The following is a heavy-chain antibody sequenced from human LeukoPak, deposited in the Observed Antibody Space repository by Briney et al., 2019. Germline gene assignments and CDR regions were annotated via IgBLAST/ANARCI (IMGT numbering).Heavy chain of an antibody. Sequence: GGSLRLSCAASGFTFSSYEMNWVRQAPGKGLEWVSYISSSGSTIYYADSVKGRFTISRDNAKNSLYLQMNRLRAEDTAVYYCAELGITMIGGVWGKGTTVTISS. J-gene: IGHJ6*04. D-gene: IGHD3-10*02. CDR3: AELGITMIGGV. CDR1: GFTFSSYE. CDR2: ISSSGSTI. V-gene: IGHV3-48*03.